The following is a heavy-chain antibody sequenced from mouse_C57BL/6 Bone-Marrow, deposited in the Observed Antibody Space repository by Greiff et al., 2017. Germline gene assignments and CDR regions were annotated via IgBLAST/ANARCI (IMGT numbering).Heavy chain of an antibody. CDR3: ASRYYYGSRGYFDV. V-gene: IGHV1-67*01. Sequence: QVQLQQSGPELVRPGVSVKISCKGSGYTFTDYAMHWVKQSHAKSLEWIGVISTYYGDASYNQKFKDKATMTVDKSSSTAYMDLARLTSEDSAVYYCASRYYYGSRGYFDVWGTGTTVTVSS. CDR1: GYTFTDYA. J-gene: IGHJ1*03. CDR2: ISTYYGDA. D-gene: IGHD1-1*01.